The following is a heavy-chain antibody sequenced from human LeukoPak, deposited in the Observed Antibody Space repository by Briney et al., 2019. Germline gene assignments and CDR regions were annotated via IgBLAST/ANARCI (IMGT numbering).Heavy chain of an antibody. CDR1: GFTFSIYS. CDR3: ARVATMVRVPLDALDI. D-gene: IGHD3-10*01. CDR2: ISRSGNTI. J-gene: IGHJ3*02. Sequence: GGSLRLSCAASGFTFSIYSMNWVRQAPGKGLEWISYISRSGNTIYYADSVKGRFTTSRDNAKNSLYLQMNSLRVEDTAVYYCARVATMVRVPLDALDIWGQGTMVSVSS. V-gene: IGHV3-48*04.